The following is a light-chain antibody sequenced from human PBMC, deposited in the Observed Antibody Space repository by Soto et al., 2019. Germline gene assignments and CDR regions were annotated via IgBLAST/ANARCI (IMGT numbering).Light chain of an antibody. CDR1: QSVSNY. V-gene: IGKV3-11*01. CDR3: QQRSNWPPGP. J-gene: IGKJ5*01. Sequence: EIVLTQSPATLSLSPGERATLSCRASQSVSNYLAWYQQRPGQGPRLLIYDAAYRATGVPARFSGRGSGTDFTLTISSLEPEDFAVYYCQQRSNWPPGPFGQGARLEIK. CDR2: DAA.